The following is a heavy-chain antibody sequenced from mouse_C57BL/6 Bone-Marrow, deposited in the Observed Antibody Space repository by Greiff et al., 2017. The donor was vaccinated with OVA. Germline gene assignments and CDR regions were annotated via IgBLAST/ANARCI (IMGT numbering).Heavy chain of an antibody. J-gene: IGHJ4*01. CDR2: IRNKANGYTT. V-gene: IGHV7-3*01. D-gene: IGHD2-4*01. Sequence: EVMLVESGGGLVQPGGSLSLSCAASGFTFTDYYMSWVRQPPGKALEWLGFIRNKANGYTTEYSASVKGRFTISRDNSQSILYLQMNALRAEDSATYYCARIYYDPSRGAMDYWGQGTSVTVSS. CDR3: ARIYYDPSRGAMDY. CDR1: GFTFTDYY.